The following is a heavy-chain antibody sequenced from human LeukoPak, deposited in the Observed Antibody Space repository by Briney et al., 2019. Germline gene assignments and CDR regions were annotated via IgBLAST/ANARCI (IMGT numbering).Heavy chain of an antibody. CDR1: GYTFTSYG. CDR2: ISAYNGNT. CDR3: ARVEGQQPNLYYFDY. V-gene: IGHV1-18*01. D-gene: IGHD6-13*01. Sequence: ASVKVSCKASGYTFTSYGISWVRQAPGQGLEWMGWISAYNGNTKYAQKLQGRVTMTTDTSTSTAYMELRSLRSDDTAVYYCARVEGQQPNLYYFDYWGQGTLVTVSS. J-gene: IGHJ4*02.